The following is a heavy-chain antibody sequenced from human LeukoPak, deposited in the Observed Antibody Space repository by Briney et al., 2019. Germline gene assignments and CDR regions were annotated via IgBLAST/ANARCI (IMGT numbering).Heavy chain of an antibody. CDR2: ISSSSSYI. V-gene: IGHV3-21*01. CDR1: GFTFSSYS. J-gene: IGHJ3*02. Sequence: GGSLRLSCAASGFTFSSYSMNWVRQAPGKGLEWVSSISSSSSYIYYADSVKGRFTISRDNAKNSLYLQMNSPRAEDTAVYYCARLSGNDAFDIWGQGTMVTVSS. D-gene: IGHD4-23*01. CDR3: ARLSGNDAFDI.